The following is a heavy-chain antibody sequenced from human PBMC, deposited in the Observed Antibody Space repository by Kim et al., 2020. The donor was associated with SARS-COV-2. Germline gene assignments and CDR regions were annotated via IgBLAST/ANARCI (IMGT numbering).Heavy chain of an antibody. J-gene: IGHJ3*02. CDR3: ARDSYYYDTRAPGI. CDR2: IYYSGST. V-gene: IGHV4-31*03. Sequence: SETLSLTCTVSGGSISSGGYYWSWIRQHPGKGLEWIGYIYYSGSTYYNPSLKSRVTISVDKSKNQFSLKLSSVTAADTAVYYCARDSYYYDTRAPGIWGQGTMVTVSS. D-gene: IGHD3-22*01. CDR1: GGSISSGGYY.